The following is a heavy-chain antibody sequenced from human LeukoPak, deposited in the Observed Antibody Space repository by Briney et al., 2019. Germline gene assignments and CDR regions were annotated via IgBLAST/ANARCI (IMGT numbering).Heavy chain of an antibody. D-gene: IGHD2-2*01. J-gene: IGHJ6*03. CDR3: ARDSTGYCSSTSCYEIEYYYYYMDV. V-gene: IGHV3-21*01. CDR1: GFTFSSYS. Sequence: PGRPLRLSCAASGFTFSSYSMNWVRQAPGKGLEWVSSISSSSSYIYYADSVKGRFTISRDNAKNSLYLQMNSLRAEDTAVYYCARDSTGYCSSTSCYEIEYYYYYMDVWGKGTTVTISS. CDR2: ISSSSSYI.